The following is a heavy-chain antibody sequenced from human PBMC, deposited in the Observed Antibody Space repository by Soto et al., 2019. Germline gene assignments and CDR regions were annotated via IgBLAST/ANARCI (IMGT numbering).Heavy chain of an antibody. CDR3: ARVGRVGPPIRFLEWLLPHYFDY. Sequence: SETLSLTCAVYGGSFSGYYWSWIRQPPGKGLEWIGEINHSGSTNYNPSLKSRVTISVDTSKNQFSLKLSSVTAADTAVYYCARVGRVGPPIRFLEWLLPHYFDYWGQGTLVTVSS. V-gene: IGHV4-34*01. CDR2: INHSGST. J-gene: IGHJ4*02. CDR1: GGSFSGYY. D-gene: IGHD3-3*01.